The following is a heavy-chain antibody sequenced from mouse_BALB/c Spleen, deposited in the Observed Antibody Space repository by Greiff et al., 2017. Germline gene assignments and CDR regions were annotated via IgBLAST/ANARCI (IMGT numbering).Heavy chain of an antibody. CDR1: GFTFSSYA. V-gene: IGHV5-9-4*01. CDR2: ISSGGSYT. D-gene: IGHD1-2*01. Sequence: EVKLVESGGGLVKPGGSLKLSCAASGFTFSSYAMSWVRQSPEKRLEWVAEISSGGSYTYYPDTVTGRFTISRDNAKNTLYLEMSSLRSEDTAMYYCARQTATPLWYFDVWGAGTTVTVSS. CDR3: ARQTATPLWYFDV. J-gene: IGHJ1*01.